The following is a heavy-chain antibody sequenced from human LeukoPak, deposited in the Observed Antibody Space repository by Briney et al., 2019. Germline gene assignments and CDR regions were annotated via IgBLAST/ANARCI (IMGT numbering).Heavy chain of an antibody. Sequence: GGSLRLSCAASGFTFSNYAMSWVRQAPGKGLEWVANIKQDGSEKYYVDSVKGRFTISRDNAKNSLYLQMNSLRAEDTAVYYCARDNDYGDYWGQGTLVTVSS. CDR3: ARDNDYGDY. CDR1: GFTFSNYA. D-gene: IGHD2-8*01. CDR2: IKQDGSEK. V-gene: IGHV3-7*01. J-gene: IGHJ4*02.